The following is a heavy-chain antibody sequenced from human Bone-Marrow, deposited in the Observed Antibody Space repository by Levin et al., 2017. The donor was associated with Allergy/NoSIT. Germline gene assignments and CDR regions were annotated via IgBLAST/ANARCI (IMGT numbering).Heavy chain of an antibody. J-gene: IGHJ4*02. CDR3: ASLGDYEDY. D-gene: IGHD4-17*01. CDR1: GGSISSYY. CDR2: IHKSGST. Sequence: PSETLSLTCTVSGGSISSYYWSWIRQPPGKGLEWIGYIHKSGSTDQNPSLTSRVALSVDTSKNQFSLKISSVTAADTAVYYCASLGDYEDYWGQGTLVTV. V-gene: IGHV4-59*01.